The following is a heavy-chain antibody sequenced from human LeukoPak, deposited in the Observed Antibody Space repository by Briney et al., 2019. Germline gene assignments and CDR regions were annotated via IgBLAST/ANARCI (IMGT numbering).Heavy chain of an antibody. Sequence: PSQTLSLTCTVSGGSISSGGYYWTWIRQLPGKGLESIGSIFYSGSTYYNPSLKSRVTISVDTSKNHFSLKLTSVTAADTAMCYCARDGGYSSGRYWFDPWGQGTLVTVSS. V-gene: IGHV4-31*03. CDR1: GGSISSGGYY. J-gene: IGHJ5*02. CDR2: IFYSGST. CDR3: ARDGGYSSGRYWFDP. D-gene: IGHD6-19*01.